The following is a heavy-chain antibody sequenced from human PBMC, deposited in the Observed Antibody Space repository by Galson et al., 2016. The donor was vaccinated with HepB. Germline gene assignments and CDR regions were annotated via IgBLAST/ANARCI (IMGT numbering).Heavy chain of an antibody. J-gene: IGHJ4*02. Sequence: SVKVSCKASGGTFSSYAISWVRQAPGQGLEWMGGIIPIFATTIYAQKFQGRVTITADKSTGTAYMELSSLRSADTAGYYCASGTGYSSSWSYVNWGQGTLVTVSS. D-gene: IGHD6-13*01. CDR3: ASGTGYSSSWSYVN. CDR2: IIPIFATT. V-gene: IGHV1-69*06. CDR1: GGTFSSYA.